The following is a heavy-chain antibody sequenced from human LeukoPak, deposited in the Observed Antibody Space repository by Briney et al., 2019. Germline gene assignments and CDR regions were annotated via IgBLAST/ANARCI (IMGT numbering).Heavy chain of an antibody. CDR2: IYSGGST. D-gene: IGHD3-10*01. Sequence: GGSLRLSCAASGFTVSSNYMSWVRQAPGKGLEWVSVIYSGGSTYYADSVKGRFTISRDNSKNTLYLQMNSLRAEDTAVYYRARVESFYGSGRYYWGQGTLVTVSS. CDR3: ARVESFYGSGRYY. J-gene: IGHJ4*02. V-gene: IGHV3-53*01. CDR1: GFTVSSNY.